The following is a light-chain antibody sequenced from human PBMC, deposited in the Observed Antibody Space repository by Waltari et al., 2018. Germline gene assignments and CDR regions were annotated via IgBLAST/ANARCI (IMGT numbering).Light chain of an antibody. V-gene: IGKV3-20*01. J-gene: IGKJ1*01. CDR2: GAS. Sequence: EIVLTQSPGTLSLSPVERATLSCRASQSIGKYLIWYQHKPGQAPRLLIYGASTRAAGIPDRFSGSGSGTDFSLTISRLEPEDFAVYYCQNHERLPAVFGRGTKVEIK. CDR1: QSIGKY. CDR3: QNHERLPAV.